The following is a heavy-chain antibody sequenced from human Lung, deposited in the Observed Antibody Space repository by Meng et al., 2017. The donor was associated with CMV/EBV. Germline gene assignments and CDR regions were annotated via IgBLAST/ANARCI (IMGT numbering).Heavy chain of an antibody. CDR3: ARSMLEVNRYYYRMDV. D-gene: IGHD1-1*01. V-gene: IGHV3-7*01. CDR2: IKQDESEI. CDR1: GFTFSSFW. J-gene: IGHJ6*04. Sequence: GESLKIPCAAPGFTFSSFWMAWVRQAPGKGLEWVGNIKQDESEIQYVGSVKGRFTITRANAKNTLFLQMNSMRAEDTAVYYCARSMLEVNRYYYRMDVWGEGTPVTVSS.